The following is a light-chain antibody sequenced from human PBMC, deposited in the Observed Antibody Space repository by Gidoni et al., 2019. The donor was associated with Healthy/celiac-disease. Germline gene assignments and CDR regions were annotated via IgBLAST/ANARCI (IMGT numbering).Light chain of an antibody. CDR2: DAS. CDR1: QSISSD. Sequence: DIQLTQSLSSLSASVGDRVTITCRASQSISSDLNWYQQKPGTAPKLLIYDASSLKSGVPSRFSGSGYGTDFTLTISSLQPEDFATYYWQQSYSNPLTFGGGTKVEIK. V-gene: IGKV1-39*01. CDR3: QQSYSNPLT. J-gene: IGKJ4*01.